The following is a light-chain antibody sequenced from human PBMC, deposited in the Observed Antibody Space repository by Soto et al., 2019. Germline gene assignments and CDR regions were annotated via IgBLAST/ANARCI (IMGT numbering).Light chain of an antibody. Sequence: DVVMTQSPLSLPVTLGQPASISCRSSQSLLYSDDGNTYLSWFHQRPGQSPRRLIYQVSNRDSGVPDRFSGSGSGTDFTLKISRVEAEDVGVYYCMQGTHGWTFGQGTKLEIK. CDR2: QVS. V-gene: IGKV2-30*01. CDR1: QSLLYSDDGNTY. CDR3: MQGTHGWT. J-gene: IGKJ2*01.